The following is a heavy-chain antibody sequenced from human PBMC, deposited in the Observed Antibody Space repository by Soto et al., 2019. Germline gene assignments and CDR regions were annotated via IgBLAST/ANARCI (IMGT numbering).Heavy chain of an antibody. Sequence: ASVKVSCKASGGTFSNYAINWVRQAPGQGLEWMGGIIPIFGTGNYAQKFQGRVTITADESTSTAYLDLSGLRPEDTAVYYCARPVEMATISRSYLFYWGQGTLVTVSS. D-gene: IGHD5-12*01. CDR3: ARPVEMATISRSYLFY. J-gene: IGHJ4*02. CDR2: IIPIFGTG. CDR1: GGTFSNYA. V-gene: IGHV1-69*13.